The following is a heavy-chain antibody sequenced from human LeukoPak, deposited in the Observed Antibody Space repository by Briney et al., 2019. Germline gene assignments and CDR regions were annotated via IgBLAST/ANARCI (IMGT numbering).Heavy chain of an antibody. CDR3: ARQSNPDDFWSGYYYY. Sequence: GESLKISCKGSGYSFTSYWIGWVRQMPGKGLEWMGIIYPGDSDTRYSPSFLGQVTISADKSISTAYLQWSSLKASDTAMYYCARQSNPDDFWSGYYYYWGQGTLVTVSS. CDR1: GYSFTSYW. J-gene: IGHJ4*02. CDR2: IYPGDSDT. D-gene: IGHD3-3*01. V-gene: IGHV5-51*01.